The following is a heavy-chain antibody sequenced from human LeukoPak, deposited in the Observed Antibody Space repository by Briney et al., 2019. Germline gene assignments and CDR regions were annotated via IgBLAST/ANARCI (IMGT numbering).Heavy chain of an antibody. CDR3: ATHADVKNHFDY. J-gene: IGHJ4*02. Sequence: SETLSDTCTVSGGSISSSSYYWGWIRQPPGKGLEWIGSIYYSGSTYYNPSLKSRVTISVDTSKNQFSLKLNSVTAADTTMYYCATHADVKNHFDYWGQGTLVTVSS. CDR2: IYYSGST. CDR1: GGSISSSSYY. V-gene: IGHV4-39*01.